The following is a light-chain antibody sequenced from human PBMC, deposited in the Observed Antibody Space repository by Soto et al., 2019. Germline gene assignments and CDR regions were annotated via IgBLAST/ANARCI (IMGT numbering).Light chain of an antibody. Sequence: DIQLTQSPSFLSASVGDRVTITCRASQGISSYLAWYQQKPGKAPKLLIYAASTLQSGVPSRFSGSGSGTEFTLTISSLQPEDFATYYCQHLNSYPTFGQGTTVEIK. J-gene: IGKJ1*01. V-gene: IGKV1-9*01. CDR3: QHLNSYPT. CDR1: QGISSY. CDR2: AAS.